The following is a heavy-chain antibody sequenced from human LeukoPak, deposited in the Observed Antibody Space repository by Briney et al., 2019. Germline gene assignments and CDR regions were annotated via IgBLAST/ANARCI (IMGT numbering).Heavy chain of an antibody. CDR2: IYTSGST. J-gene: IGHJ3*02. CDR3: GRVNAMVRGITQAFDI. CDR1: GGSIINNH. Sequence: SETLSLTSTVSGGSIINNHWIWIRQPPGKGLEWIGRIYTSGSTNYNSSLKSRVTMSIDTSKNQFSLQLSSVTAADTAVYYCGRVNAMVRGITQAFDIWGQGTLITVSS. V-gene: IGHV4-4*07. D-gene: IGHD3-10*01.